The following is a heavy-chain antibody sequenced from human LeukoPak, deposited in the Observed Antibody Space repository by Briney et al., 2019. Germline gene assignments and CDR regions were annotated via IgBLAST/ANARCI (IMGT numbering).Heavy chain of an antibody. V-gene: IGHV1-18*04. CDR3: ARGWVRGVIAYYYYGMDV. D-gene: IGHD3-10*01. Sequence: GASVKVSCKASGYTLTSYGISWVRQAPGQGLEWMGWISAYNGNTNYAQKLQGRVTMTTDTSTSTAYMELRSLRSDDTAVYYCARGWVRGVIAYYYYGMDVWGKGTTVTVSS. CDR2: ISAYNGNT. J-gene: IGHJ6*04. CDR1: GYTLTSYG.